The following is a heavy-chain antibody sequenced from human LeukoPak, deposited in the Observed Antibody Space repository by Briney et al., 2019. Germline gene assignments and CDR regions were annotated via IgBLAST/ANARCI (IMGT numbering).Heavy chain of an antibody. CDR3: ARGRPDTSVPRTYYMDV. CDR2: MSPNSGNT. Sequence: ASVKVSCKASGYTFTSFDIFWVRQATGQGLEWMGWMSPNSGNTGSAQKFQGRVTFTRDTSISTSFMELSSLRSEDTAIYYRARGRPDTSVPRTYYMDVWGKGTTVTVSS. D-gene: IGHD5-18*01. CDR1: GYTFTSFD. V-gene: IGHV1-8*01. J-gene: IGHJ6*03.